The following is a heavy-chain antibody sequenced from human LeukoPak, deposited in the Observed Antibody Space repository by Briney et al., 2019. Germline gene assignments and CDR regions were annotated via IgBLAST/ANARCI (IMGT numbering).Heavy chain of an antibody. V-gene: IGHV1-2*02. D-gene: IGHD3-16*01. CDR3: ARDYVGDNWFDP. CDR1: GYTFTDYY. Sequence: ASVKVSCKASGYTFTDYYMHWVRHAPGQGLEWMGWISPNSGGTNYAQKFQGRVTITRDTSISTAYVELSRLRSDDTAVYYCARDYVGDNWFDPWGQGTLVTVSS. J-gene: IGHJ5*02. CDR2: ISPNSGGT.